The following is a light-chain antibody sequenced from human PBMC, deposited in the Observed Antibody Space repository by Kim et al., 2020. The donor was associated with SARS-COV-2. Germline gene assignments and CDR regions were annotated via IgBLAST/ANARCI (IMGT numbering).Light chain of an antibody. V-gene: IGLV3-25*03. CDR2: KDN. CDR3: QSADGSGTYV. Sequence: SPGQTARITCSGDTLPEKQTYWYQQKSGQAPLLVIYKDNERPSGIPGRFSGSSSGTTVTLTISGVHVEDDADYYCQSADGSGTYVFGTGTKVTVL. J-gene: IGLJ1*01. CDR1: TLPEKQ.